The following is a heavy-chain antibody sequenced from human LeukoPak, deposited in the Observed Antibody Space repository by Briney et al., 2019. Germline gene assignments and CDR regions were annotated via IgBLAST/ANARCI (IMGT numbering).Heavy chain of an antibody. J-gene: IGHJ6*02. CDR3: AKALARFGELPLPYGMDV. D-gene: IGHD3-10*01. Sequence: GGSLRLSCAASGFTFSSYAMSWVRQAPGEGLEWVSAISGSGGSTYYADSVKGRFTISRDNSKNTLYLQMNSLRAEDTAVYYCAKALARFGELPLPYGMDVWGQGTAVTVSS. V-gene: IGHV3-23*01. CDR1: GFTFSSYA. CDR2: ISGSGGST.